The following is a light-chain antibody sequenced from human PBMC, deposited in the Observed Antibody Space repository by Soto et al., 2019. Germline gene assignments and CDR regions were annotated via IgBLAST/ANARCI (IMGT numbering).Light chain of an antibody. CDR1: SGDVGGYDF. CDR2: DVS. CDR3: CSCGGNFYV. Sequence: QSVLTQPRSVSGYPGQSVTISCTGTSGDVGGYDFVSWYQHHPGKVPKLMIFDVSKRPSGVPDRFSGSKSGSTASLTISGLQAEDEADYYCCSCGGNFYVVGTGTKVTVL. V-gene: IGLV2-11*01. J-gene: IGLJ1*01.